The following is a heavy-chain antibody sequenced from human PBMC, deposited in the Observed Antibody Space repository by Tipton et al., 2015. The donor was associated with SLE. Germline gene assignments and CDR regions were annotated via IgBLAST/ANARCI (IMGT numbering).Heavy chain of an antibody. D-gene: IGHD4-17*01. CDR1: GGSFSGYY. J-gene: IGHJ4*02. Sequence: TLSLTCAVYGGSFSGYYWSWIRKPPGKGPEWIGEINHSGSTNSNPSLKSRVTISVDTSKNQFSLKLSSVTAADTAVYYCARGTVEGYYFDYWGQGTLVTVSS. V-gene: IGHV4-34*01. CDR3: ARGTVEGYYFDY. CDR2: INHSGST.